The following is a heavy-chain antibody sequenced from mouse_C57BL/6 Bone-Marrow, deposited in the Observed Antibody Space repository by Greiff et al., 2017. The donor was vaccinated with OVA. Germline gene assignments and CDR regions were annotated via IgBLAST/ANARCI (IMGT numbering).Heavy chain of an antibody. Sequence: EVQLQQSGPGLVKPSQSLSLTCSVTGYSITSGYYWNWIRQFPGNKLEWMGYISYDGSNNYNPSLKNRISITRDTSKNQFFLKLNSVTTEDTATYYCARARNYYGSSYHWYFDVWGTGTTVTVSS. CDR3: ARARNYYGSSYHWYFDV. CDR1: GYSITSGYY. CDR2: ISYDGSN. D-gene: IGHD1-1*01. V-gene: IGHV3-6*01. J-gene: IGHJ1*03.